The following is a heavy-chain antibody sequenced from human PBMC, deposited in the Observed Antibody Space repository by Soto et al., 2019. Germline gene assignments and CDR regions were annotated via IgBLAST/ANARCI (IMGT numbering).Heavy chain of an antibody. V-gene: IGHV1-18*01. CDR3: ARALMDLYNWFDP. J-gene: IGHJ5*02. CDR1: GYTFTSYG. Sequence: GASVKVCCKASGYTFTSYGSRWVRQAPGQGLEWMGWISAYNGNTNYAQKLQGRVTMTTDTSTSTAYMELRSLRSDDTAVYYCARALMDLYNWFDPWGQGTLVTVSS. CDR2: ISAYNGNT.